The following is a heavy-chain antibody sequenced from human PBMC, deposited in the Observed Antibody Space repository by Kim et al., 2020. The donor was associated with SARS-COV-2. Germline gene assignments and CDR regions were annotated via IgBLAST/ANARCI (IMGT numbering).Heavy chain of an antibody. CDR3: ASSPARRGGYYYWYFDL. D-gene: IGHD3-22*01. V-gene: IGHV4-34*01. J-gene: IGHJ2*01. CDR2: INHSGST. CDR1: GGSFSGYY. Sequence: SETLSLTCAVYGGSFSGYYWSWIRQPPGKGLEWIGEINHSGSTNYNPSLKSRVTISVDTSKNQFSLKLSSVTAADTAVYYCASSPARRGGYYYWYFDLWGRGTLVTVSS.